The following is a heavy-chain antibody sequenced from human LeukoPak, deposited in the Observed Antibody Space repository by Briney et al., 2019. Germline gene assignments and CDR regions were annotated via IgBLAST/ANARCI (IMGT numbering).Heavy chain of an antibody. Sequence: PSETLSLTCTVSGGSIGSNSYYWGWIRQPPGKGLEWIGSIYYSGSTYYNPSLKSRVTISIDTSKNQFSLKLSSVTAADTAMYYCARDSGGYYVYNWFHPWGQGTLVTVSS. V-gene: IGHV4-39*07. D-gene: IGHD2/OR15-2a*01. CDR1: GGSIGSNSYY. J-gene: IGHJ5*02. CDR2: IYYSGST. CDR3: ARDSGGYYVYNWFHP.